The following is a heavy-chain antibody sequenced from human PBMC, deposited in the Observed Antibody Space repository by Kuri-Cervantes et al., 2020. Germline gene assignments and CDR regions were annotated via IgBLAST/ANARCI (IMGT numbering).Heavy chain of an antibody. CDR2: INHSGST. CDR1: GGSFSGYY. V-gene: IGHV4-34*01. CDR3: ARPRGYYGSGSYYPATRPWYALDI. J-gene: IGHJ3*02. D-gene: IGHD3-10*01. Sequence: SETLSLTCAVYGGSFSGYYWSWIRQPPGKGLEWIGEINHSGSTNYNPSLKSRVTISVDTSKNQFSLKLSSVTAADTAVYYCARPRGYYGSGSYYPATRPWYALDIWGQGTMVTVS.